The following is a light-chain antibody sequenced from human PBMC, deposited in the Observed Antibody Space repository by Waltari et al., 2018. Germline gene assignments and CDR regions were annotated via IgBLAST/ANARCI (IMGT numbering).Light chain of an antibody. CDR1: SLSSYD. CDR2: DKN. CDR3: HSRDASGVAGS. Sequence: SSELTQDPAVSVAMGQTVRITCQGDSLSSYDASWYQQRPGQVPIIFIYDKNNRPSGVTDRFSGSSSHNTGSLTITGAQAEDEASYYCHSRDASGVAGSFGGGTKLTVL. J-gene: IGLJ2*01. V-gene: IGLV3-19*01.